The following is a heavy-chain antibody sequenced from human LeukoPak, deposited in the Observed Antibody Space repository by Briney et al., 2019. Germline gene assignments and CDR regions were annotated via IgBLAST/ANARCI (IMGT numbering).Heavy chain of an antibody. CDR2: VYYSGTT. Sequence: PSETLSLTSTVPNGSISSSSYYWGCIRQAPGEGLEWIGSVYYSGTTYYNPSLKSRVTISVDTSKNQFSLELSSVTAAGTAVYYCAGLPRGYSVDYWGQGTLVTVSS. J-gene: IGHJ4*02. CDR1: NGSISSSSYY. D-gene: IGHD1-26*01. CDR3: AGLPRGYSVDY. V-gene: IGHV4-39*01.